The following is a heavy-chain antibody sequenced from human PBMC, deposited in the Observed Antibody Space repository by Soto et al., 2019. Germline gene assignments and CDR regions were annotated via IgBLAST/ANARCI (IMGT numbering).Heavy chain of an antibody. V-gene: IGHV4-39*01. CDR1: GGSITSSSFC. Sequence: PSETLYLTCTVSGGSITSSSFCWGWIRQPPGKGLEWIGTIYYSGSTYYNPSLQSRVTISVDTSKKQFSLKLSSVTAADTAVYYCARLDGNSADYYYGMDVWGRGTPVTVSS. CDR3: ARLDGNSADYYYGMDV. D-gene: IGHD6-19*01. CDR2: IYYSGST. J-gene: IGHJ6*02.